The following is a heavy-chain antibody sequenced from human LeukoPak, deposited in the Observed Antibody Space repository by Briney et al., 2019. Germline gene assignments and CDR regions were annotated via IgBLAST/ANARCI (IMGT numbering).Heavy chain of an antibody. V-gene: IGHV3-43*01. Sequence: PGGSLRLSCAASGFTFDDYTMHWVRQAPGKGLEWVSLITWDGGSTYYADSVNGRFTSSRDNSKNSLYLQMNSLRTEDTALYYCAKGKNTGSYLSHVDYWGQGTLVTVSS. CDR2: ITWDGGST. CDR1: GFTFDDYT. CDR3: AKGKNTGSYLSHVDY. J-gene: IGHJ4*02. D-gene: IGHD3-10*01.